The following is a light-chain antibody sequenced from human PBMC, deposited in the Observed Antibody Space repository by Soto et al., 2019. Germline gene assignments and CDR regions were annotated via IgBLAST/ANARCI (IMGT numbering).Light chain of an antibody. J-gene: IGKJ2*01. Sequence: EIVLTQSPGTLSLSPGDRATLSCRASQSVSNDYLAWYQQKPGQAPRLLIYGASGRATGIPDRFSGSGSGTEFTLTISRMEPEDFAVSYCHYYVNSPDMYTFGQGTKLEIK. CDR1: QSVSNDY. CDR3: HYYVNSPDMYT. CDR2: GAS. V-gene: IGKV3-20*01.